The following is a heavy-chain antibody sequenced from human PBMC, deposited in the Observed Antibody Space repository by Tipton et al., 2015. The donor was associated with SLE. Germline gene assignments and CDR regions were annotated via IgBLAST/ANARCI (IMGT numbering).Heavy chain of an antibody. CDR2: IYYSGST. D-gene: IGHD2-15*01. V-gene: IGHV4-59*01. J-gene: IGHJ3*02. CDR3: AREGVVQDAFDI. CDR1: GFTFSSYS. Sequence: LRLSCAASGFTFSSYSMNWVRQAPGKGLEWIGYIYYSGSTNYNPSLKSRVTISVDTSKNQFSLKLSSVTAADTAVYYCAREGVVQDAFDIWGQGTMVTVSS.